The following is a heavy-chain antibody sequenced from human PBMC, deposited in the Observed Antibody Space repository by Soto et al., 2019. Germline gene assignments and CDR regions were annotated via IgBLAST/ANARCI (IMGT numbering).Heavy chain of an antibody. CDR3: ATRITVFGLLIPPFDP. Sequence: SETLSLTCTVSGVSINNSDFLWGWVRQPPGKALEWIGSIYFGGNTYYNPSLKSRVTMSVDTSKDYFSLRLSSVTAADTAIYYCATRITVFGLLIPPFDPWGQGTQVTVSS. CDR1: GVSINNSDFL. D-gene: IGHD3-3*01. CDR2: IYFGGNT. V-gene: IGHV4-39*02. J-gene: IGHJ5*02.